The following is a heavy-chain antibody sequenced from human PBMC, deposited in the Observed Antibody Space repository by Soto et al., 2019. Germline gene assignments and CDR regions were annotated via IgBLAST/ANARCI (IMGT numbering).Heavy chain of an antibody. V-gene: IGHV5-51*01. J-gene: IGHJ4*02. Sequence: PGESLKISCQGSGYSFTSYWIGWVRQMPGKGLGWMGIIYPGDSDNRYSPSYQSKVTISADKTISTDYLQWSSLKASDTAMYYCARLLYSSSPYYFDYWGQGTLVTVSS. CDR3: ARLLYSSSPYYFDY. D-gene: IGHD6-6*01. CDR1: GYSFTSYW. CDR2: IYPGDSDN.